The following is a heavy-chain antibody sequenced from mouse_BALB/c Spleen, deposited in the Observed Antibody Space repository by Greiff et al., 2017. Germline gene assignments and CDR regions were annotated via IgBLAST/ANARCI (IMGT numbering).Heavy chain of an antibody. D-gene: IGHD1-1*01. CDR3: ARWYYYGSGYAMDY. CDR1: GYTFSSYW. V-gene: IGHV1-9*01. J-gene: IGHJ4*01. Sequence: QVQLQQSGAELMKPGASVKISCKATGYTFSSYWIEWVKQRPGHGLEWIGEILPGSGSTNYNEKFKGKATFTADTSSNTAYMQLSSLTSEDSAVYYCARWYYYGSGYAMDYWGQGTSVTVSS. CDR2: ILPGSGST.